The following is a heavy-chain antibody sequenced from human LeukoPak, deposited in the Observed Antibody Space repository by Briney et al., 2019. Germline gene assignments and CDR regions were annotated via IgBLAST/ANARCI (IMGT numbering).Heavy chain of an antibody. V-gene: IGHV1-2*02. J-gene: IGHJ4*02. Sequence: GASVKVSCKASGYTFTGYYMHWVRQAPGQGLEWMGWINPNSGGTNYAQKFQGRVTMTRDTSISTAYMELSRLSSDDTAVYYCARDKRGYYDSSGYLDYWGQGTLVTVSS. CDR2: INPNSGGT. CDR1: GYTFTGYY. CDR3: ARDKRGYYDSSGYLDY. D-gene: IGHD3-22*01.